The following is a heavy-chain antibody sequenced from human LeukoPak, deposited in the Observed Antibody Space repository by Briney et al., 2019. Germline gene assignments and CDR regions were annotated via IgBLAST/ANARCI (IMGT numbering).Heavy chain of an antibody. J-gene: IGHJ4*02. CDR2: IYSGGST. Sequence: GGSLRLSCAASGFTVSSNYMSWVRQAPGKGLEWVSVIYSGGSTYYADSVKGRFTISRDNSKNTLYLQMNSLRAEDTAVYYCAKGVYSSGPTSDYWGQGTLVTVSS. CDR3: AKGVYSSGPTSDY. CDR1: GFTVSSNY. V-gene: IGHV3-66*01. D-gene: IGHD6-19*01.